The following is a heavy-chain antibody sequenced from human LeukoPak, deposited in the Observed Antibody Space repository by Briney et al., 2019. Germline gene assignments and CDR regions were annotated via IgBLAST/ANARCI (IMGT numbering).Heavy chain of an antibody. CDR1: GFTFTNFD. Sequence: GGSLRLSCAASGFTFTNFDMVGVRQAPGKGLEWVSSISSSSNYIHYADSVKGRFTISRDNSKNTLYLQMNSLRAEDTAVYYCAKLGDILTGYPYYFDYWGQGTLVTVSS. CDR2: ISSSSNYI. J-gene: IGHJ4*02. D-gene: IGHD3-9*01. V-gene: IGHV3-23*01. CDR3: AKLGDILTGYPYYFDY.